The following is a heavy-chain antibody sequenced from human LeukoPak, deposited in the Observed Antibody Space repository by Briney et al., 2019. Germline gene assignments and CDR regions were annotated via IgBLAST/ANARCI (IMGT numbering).Heavy chain of an antibody. V-gene: IGHV3-21*01. Sequence: GGSLRLSCAASGFTFSSYSMNWVRQAPGKGLEWVSSISSSSSYIYYADSVKGRFTISRDNAKNSLYLQMNSLTAEDTAVYYCARDITGTRWDEAFDIWGQGTMVTVSS. J-gene: IGHJ3*02. D-gene: IGHD1-7*01. CDR1: GFTFSSYS. CDR3: ARDITGTRWDEAFDI. CDR2: ISSSSSYI.